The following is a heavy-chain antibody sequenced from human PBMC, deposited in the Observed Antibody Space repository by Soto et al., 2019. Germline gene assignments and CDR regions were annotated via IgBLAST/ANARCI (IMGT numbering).Heavy chain of an antibody. J-gene: IGHJ4*02. CDR1: GGSFSGYY. CDR3: ARGLYYFDY. CDR2: INHSGST. Sequence: QVQLQQWGAGLLKPSETLSLTCAVYGGSFSGYYWSWIRQPPGKGLEWIGEINHSGSTNYNPSLKXRXTXXVDTSKNQFSLKLSSVTAADTAVYYCARGLYYFDYWGQGTLVTVSS. V-gene: IGHV4-34*01.